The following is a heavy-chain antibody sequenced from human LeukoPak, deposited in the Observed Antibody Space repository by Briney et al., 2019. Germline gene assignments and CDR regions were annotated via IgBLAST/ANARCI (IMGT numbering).Heavy chain of an antibody. D-gene: IGHD6-13*01. CDR2: ISGSGGST. CDR3: ASRLSSSWYEYYFDY. V-gene: IGHV3-23*01. J-gene: IGHJ4*02. CDR1: GFTFSSYA. Sequence: GGSLRLSCAASGFTFSSYAMSWVRQAPGKGLEWVSAISGSGGSTYYADSVKGRFTISRDNAKNSLYLQMNSLRAEDTAVYYCASRLSSSWYEYYFDYWGQGTLVTVSS.